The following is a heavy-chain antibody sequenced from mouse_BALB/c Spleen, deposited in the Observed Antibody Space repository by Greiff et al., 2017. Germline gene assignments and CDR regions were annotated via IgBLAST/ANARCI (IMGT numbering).Heavy chain of an antibody. Sequence: VQLQQSGAELVKPGASVKLSCTASGFTIKDTYMHWVKQRPEQGLEWIGRIDPANGNTKYDPKFQGKATITADTSSNTAYLQLSSLTSEDTAVYYCASPAGTGYSWFAYWGQGTLVTVSA. J-gene: IGHJ3*01. D-gene: IGHD4-1*01. CDR2: IDPANGNT. CDR1: GFTIKDTY. V-gene: IGHV14-3*02. CDR3: ASPAGTGYSWFAY.